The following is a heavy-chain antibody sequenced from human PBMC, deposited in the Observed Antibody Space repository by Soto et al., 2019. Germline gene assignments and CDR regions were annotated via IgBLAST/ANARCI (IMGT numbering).Heavy chain of an antibody. V-gene: IGHV4-34*01. CDR3: ARRRPRGYSSSWYIDY. CDR2: INHSGST. CDR1: GGSFSGYY. J-gene: IGHJ4*02. Sequence: ETLSLTCAVYGGSFSGYYWSWIRQPPGKGLEWIGEINHSGSTNYNPSLKSRVTISVDTSKNQFSLKLSSVTAADTAVYYCARRRPRGYSSSWYIDYWGQGTLVTVSS. D-gene: IGHD6-13*01.